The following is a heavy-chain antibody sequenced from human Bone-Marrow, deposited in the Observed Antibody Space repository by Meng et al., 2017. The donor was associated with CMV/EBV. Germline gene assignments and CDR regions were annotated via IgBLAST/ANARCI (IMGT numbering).Heavy chain of an antibody. CDR1: GGSFSGYY. V-gene: IGHV4-34*01. D-gene: IGHD2-2*01. CDR2: INHSGST. J-gene: IGHJ5*02. Sequence: SETLSLTCAVYGGSFSGYYWSWIRQPPGKGLEWIGEINHSGSTNYNPSLKSRVTISVDTSKNQFSLKLSSVTAADTAVYYCARLSVGYCSTMTCYMGGRFDPWGQGTRVTVSS. CDR3: ARLSVGYCSTMTCYMGGRFDP.